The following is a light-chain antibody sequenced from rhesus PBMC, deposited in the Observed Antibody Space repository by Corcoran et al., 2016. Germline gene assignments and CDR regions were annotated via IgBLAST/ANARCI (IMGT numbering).Light chain of an antibody. CDR2: GAS. J-gene: IGKJ2*01. V-gene: IGKV3-42*03. CDR1: QRVSSR. Sequence: EIVLTQSPATLSLSPGERSTLSCRSSQRVSSRLAWYQQKRDQAPRLLIYGASSRATGIPDRFSGSGSGAEFTLTISSLEPEDFAIYYCQQYSSWPQYSFGQGTKVEIK. CDR3: QQYSSWPQYS.